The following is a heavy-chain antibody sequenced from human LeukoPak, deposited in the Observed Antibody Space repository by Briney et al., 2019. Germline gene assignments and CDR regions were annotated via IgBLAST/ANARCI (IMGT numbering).Heavy chain of an antibody. V-gene: IGHV1-2*02. J-gene: IGHJ4*02. CDR1: GYTFTGYY. CDR2: INPNSGGT. D-gene: IGHD3-22*01. CDR3: ARDGAYYYDSSGTWFGY. Sequence: ASVKVSCKASGYTFTGYYMHWVRQAPGQGLEWMGWINPNSGGTNYAQKFQGRVTMTRDTSISTAYMELSRLRSDDTAVYYCARDGAYYYDSSGTWFGYWGQGTLVTVSS.